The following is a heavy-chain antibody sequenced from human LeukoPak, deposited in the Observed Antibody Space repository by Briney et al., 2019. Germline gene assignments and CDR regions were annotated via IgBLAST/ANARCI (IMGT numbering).Heavy chain of an antibody. Sequence: SETLSLTCSVSGGSISSYYWSWIRQPPGKGLEWIAYFYNSGSTNYNPSLKSRVTISLDTSKNQFSLKLSSVTAEDTAVYYCARDLFGGYDYDILTGPTPPTGEFDPWGQGTLVTVFS. CDR3: ARDLFGGYDYDILTGPTPPTGEFDP. J-gene: IGHJ5*02. D-gene: IGHD3-9*01. V-gene: IGHV4-59*01. CDR1: GGSISSYY. CDR2: FYNSGST.